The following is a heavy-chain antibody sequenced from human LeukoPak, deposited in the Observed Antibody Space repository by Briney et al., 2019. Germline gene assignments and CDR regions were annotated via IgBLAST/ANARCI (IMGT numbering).Heavy chain of an antibody. CDR1: GGSISSGDYY. J-gene: IGHJ2*01. V-gene: IGHV4-30-4*01. Sequence: SETLSLTCTVSGGSISSGDYYWSWIRQPPGKGLEWIGYIYYSGSTYYNPSLKSRVTISVDTSKNQFSLKLSSVTAADTAVYYCARWLQPYWYFDLWGRGTLVTVSS. D-gene: IGHD5-24*01. CDR2: IYYSGST. CDR3: ARWLQPYWYFDL.